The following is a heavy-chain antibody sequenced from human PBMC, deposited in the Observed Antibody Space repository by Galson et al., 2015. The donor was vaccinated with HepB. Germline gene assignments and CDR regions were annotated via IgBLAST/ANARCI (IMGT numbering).Heavy chain of an antibody. CDR1: GGSVSSGSYY. CDR2: IYYSGST. Sequence: ETLSLTCTVSGGSVSSGSYYWSWIRQPPGKGLEWIGYIYYSGSTNYNPSLKSRVTISVDTSKNQFSLKLSSVTAADTAVYYCAREVYGDYVDYWGQGTLVTVSS. D-gene: IGHD4-17*01. V-gene: IGHV4-61*01. J-gene: IGHJ4*02. CDR3: AREVYGDYVDY.